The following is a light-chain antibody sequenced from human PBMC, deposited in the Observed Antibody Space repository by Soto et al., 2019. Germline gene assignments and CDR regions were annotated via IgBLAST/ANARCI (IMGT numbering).Light chain of an antibody. Sequence: QSVLTQPPSASGTPGQRVTISCSGSSSNIGSNTVNCYQQLPGTAPKLLIYSNNQRPSWVPDRFSGSKSGASAALAISGLQSEDEADYYCAAWDDSLNAVVFGGGTKLTVL. CDR3: AAWDDSLNAVV. V-gene: IGLV1-44*01. J-gene: IGLJ2*01. CDR1: SSNIGSNT. CDR2: SNN.